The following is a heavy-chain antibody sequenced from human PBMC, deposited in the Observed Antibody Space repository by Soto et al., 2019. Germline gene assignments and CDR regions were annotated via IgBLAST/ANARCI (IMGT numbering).Heavy chain of an antibody. D-gene: IGHD4-4*01. J-gene: IGHJ4*02. CDR2: ISGSGNYT. CDR1: GFTFSTYS. Sequence: EGSLRLSCAASGFTFSTYSMNWVRQAPGKGLEWVSSISGSGNYTHYADFLRGRFTISRDNAKTSLYLQMNSLRAEDTAVYYCAREGINNYNEYYFDSWGQGTVVTVSS. CDR3: AREGINNYNEYYFDS. V-gene: IGHV3-21*01.